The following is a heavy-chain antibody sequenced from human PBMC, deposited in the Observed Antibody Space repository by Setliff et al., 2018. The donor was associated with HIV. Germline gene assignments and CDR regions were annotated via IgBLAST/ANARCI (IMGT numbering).Heavy chain of an antibody. D-gene: IGHD3-9*01. J-gene: IGHJ4*02. Sequence: GGSLRLSCAASGSSLAAPGFGFVNAWMSWVRQTPGKGLEWVGGILSKSLGATTHYAAPVKGRFIISRDDSKNTIYLQMTNMDPVDTATYYCARIKGDILTGYYVDYWGQGTLVTVSS. CDR1: GSSLAAPGFGFVNAW. CDR3: ARIKGDILTGYYVDY. V-gene: IGHV3-15*01. CDR2: ILSKSLGATT.